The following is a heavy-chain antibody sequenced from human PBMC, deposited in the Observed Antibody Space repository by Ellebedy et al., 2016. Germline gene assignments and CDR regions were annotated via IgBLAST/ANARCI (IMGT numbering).Heavy chain of an antibody. D-gene: IGHD3-16*01. CDR2: INWNGGST. Sequence: GESLKISXAASGFTFDDYGMSWVRQAPGKGLEWVSGINWNGGSTGYADSVKGRFTISRDNSKNTLYLQMNSLRAEDTAVYYCARDLEGDNYGLDVWGQGTTVTVSS. CDR1: GFTFDDYG. CDR3: ARDLEGDNYGLDV. J-gene: IGHJ6*02. V-gene: IGHV3-20*04.